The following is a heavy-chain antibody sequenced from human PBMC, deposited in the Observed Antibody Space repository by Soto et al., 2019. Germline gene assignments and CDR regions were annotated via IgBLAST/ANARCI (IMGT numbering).Heavy chain of an antibody. J-gene: IGHJ5*02. D-gene: IGHD6-6*01. CDR2: IYWNDDK. CDR1: GFSLSTSGVG. Sequence: GSGPTLVNPTQTLTLTCTFSGFSLSTSGVGVGWIRQPPGKALEWLALIYWNDDKRYSPSLKSRLTITKDTSKNQVVLTMTNMDPVDTATYYCAHRQPTSTIAALPFLFDPCGQGTLVTVSS. V-gene: IGHV2-5*01. CDR3: AHRQPTSTIAALPFLFDP.